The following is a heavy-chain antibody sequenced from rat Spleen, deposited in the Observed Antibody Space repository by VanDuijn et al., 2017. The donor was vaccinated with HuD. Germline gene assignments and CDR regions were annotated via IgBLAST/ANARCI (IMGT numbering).Heavy chain of an antibody. J-gene: IGHJ1*01. CDR2: ISYDGSST. CDR1: GFTFSNYG. D-gene: IGHD1-11*01. CDR3: ARWGGYPYWYFDF. V-gene: IGHV5-29*01. Sequence: EVQLVESGGGLVQPGRSLKLSCAASGFTFSNYGMAWVCQAPTTGLEWVATISYDGSSTYYRDSVKGRFTISRDNAKSTLYLQMDSLRSEDTATYYCARWGGYPYWYFDFWGPGTMVTVSS.